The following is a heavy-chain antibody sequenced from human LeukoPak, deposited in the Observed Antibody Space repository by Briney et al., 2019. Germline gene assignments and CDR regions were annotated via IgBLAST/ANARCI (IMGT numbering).Heavy chain of an antibody. CDR2: ISGSGGST. Sequence: GGSLRLSCAASGFTFSSYAMSWVRQAPGKGLEGVSAISGSGGSTYYPDSVKGRFTLSRDNSKNTLYLQMNSLRADDTAVYYCAKAGDFWSGYYNFDYWGQGTLVTVSS. D-gene: IGHD3-3*01. J-gene: IGHJ4*02. V-gene: IGHV3-23*01. CDR3: AKAGDFWSGYYNFDY. CDR1: GFTFSSYA.